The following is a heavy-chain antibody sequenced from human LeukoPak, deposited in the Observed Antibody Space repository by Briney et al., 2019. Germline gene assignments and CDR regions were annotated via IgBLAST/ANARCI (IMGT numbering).Heavy chain of an antibody. D-gene: IGHD1-26*01. V-gene: IGHV3-30-3*01. Sequence: PGGSLRLSCAASGFTFSTYALHWVRQAPGKGLEWLAVISFDGSKKYYADSVKGQFTISRDNAKNSLYLQMDSLKAEDTAVYYCARVRSGSLDYWGQGTLVTVSS. CDR1: GFTFSTYA. CDR3: ARVRSGSLDY. CDR2: ISFDGSKK. J-gene: IGHJ4*02.